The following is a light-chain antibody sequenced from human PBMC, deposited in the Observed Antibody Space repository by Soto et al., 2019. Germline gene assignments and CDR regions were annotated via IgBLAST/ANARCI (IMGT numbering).Light chain of an antibody. CDR1: SSNIGSHY. Sequence: QSVLTQPPSVSAAPGQKVTISCSGSSSNIGSHYVSWYQQLPGTAPKLLIYDIDQRPSGIPDRFSGSRSGTSATLGITGLQTGDEADYYCGTWDTSLSSVYVFGTGTKLTVL. V-gene: IGLV1-51*01. J-gene: IGLJ1*01. CDR2: DID. CDR3: GTWDTSLSSVYV.